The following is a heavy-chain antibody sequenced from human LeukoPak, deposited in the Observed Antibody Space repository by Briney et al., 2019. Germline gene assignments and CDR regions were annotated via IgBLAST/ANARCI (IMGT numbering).Heavy chain of an antibody. Sequence: ASVKVSCMASGYTFTSYGISWVRQAPGQGLEWMGWISAYNGNTNYAQKLQGRVTMTTDTSTSTAYMELRSLRSDDTAVYYCARASGYYDSSGYFGYYYYYGMDVWGQGTTVTVSS. D-gene: IGHD3-22*01. V-gene: IGHV1-18*01. J-gene: IGHJ6*02. CDR3: ARASGYYDSSGYFGYYYYYGMDV. CDR1: GYTFTSYG. CDR2: ISAYNGNT.